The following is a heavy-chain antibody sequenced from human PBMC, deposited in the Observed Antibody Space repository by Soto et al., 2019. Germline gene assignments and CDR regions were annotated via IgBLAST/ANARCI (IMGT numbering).Heavy chain of an antibody. CDR2: IIPFFHAP. Sequence: SVKVSCKASGGTFSRNAISWVRQAPGQGLEWMGGIIPFFHAPNYAQKFQGRVTITADESTSIVFMEMSSLRFEDTSLSTTYMEVGSLTSDDTAIYYCARGNPFNYAGFDVWGQGTTVTVSS. CDR1: GGTFSRNA. J-gene: IGHJ6*02. V-gene: IGHV1-69*13. D-gene: IGHD3-10*01. CDR3: YMEVGSLTSDDTAIYYCARGNPFNYAGFDV.